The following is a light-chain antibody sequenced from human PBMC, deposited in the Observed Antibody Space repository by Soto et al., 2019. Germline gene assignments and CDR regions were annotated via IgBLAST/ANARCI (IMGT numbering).Light chain of an antibody. CDR2: AAS. Sequence: DIQMTQSPSYLPAPVCDRVPLPCRASQSISSYLNWYQQKPGKVPKLLIYAASSLQSGVPSRFSGSGSGTDFTLTISSLQPEDFATYYCQQSYSTPFVTFGQGTRLEIK. CDR1: QSISSY. CDR3: QQSYSTPFVT. V-gene: IGKV1-39*01. J-gene: IGKJ5*01.